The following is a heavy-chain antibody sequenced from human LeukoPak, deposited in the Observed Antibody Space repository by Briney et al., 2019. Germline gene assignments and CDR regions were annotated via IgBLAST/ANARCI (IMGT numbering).Heavy chain of an antibody. D-gene: IGHD5-12*01. Sequence: SETLSLTCAVSGGSISSSNWWSWVRQPPGKGLEWIGYIYYSGSTYYNPSLKSRVTISVDTSKNQFSLKLSSVTAADTAVYYCASSPGSSGYDCWFDPWGQGTLVTVSS. V-gene: IGHV4-30-4*01. J-gene: IGHJ5*02. CDR3: ASSPGSSGYDCWFDP. CDR2: IYYSGST. CDR1: GGSISSSNW.